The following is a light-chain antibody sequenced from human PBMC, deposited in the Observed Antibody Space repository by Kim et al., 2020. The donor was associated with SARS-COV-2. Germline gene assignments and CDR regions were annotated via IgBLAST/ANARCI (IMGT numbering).Light chain of an antibody. CDR3: QQYNNWPPLT. Sequence: EIVMTQSPATLSVSPGERATLSCRASQSVSSNLAWYQQKPGQAPRLLIYGASTRATGIPARFSGSGYGTEFTLTISSLQPEDFALYYCQQYNNWPPLTFGGGTKVDIK. J-gene: IGKJ4*01. CDR1: QSVSSN. CDR2: GAS. V-gene: IGKV3-15*01.